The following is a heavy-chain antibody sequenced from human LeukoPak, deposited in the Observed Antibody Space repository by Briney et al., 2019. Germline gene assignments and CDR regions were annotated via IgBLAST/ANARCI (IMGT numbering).Heavy chain of an antibody. CDR1: GFTFSSYE. V-gene: IGHV3-48*03. J-gene: IGHJ6*04. CDR3: AELGITMIGGV. CDR2: ISSSGSTI. D-gene: IGHD3-10*02. Sequence: SGGSLSLSGAASGFTFSSYEMNWVRQAPGKGLEWVSYISSSGSTIYYTDSVKGRFTISRDNAKNSLYLQMNSLRAEDTAVYYCAELGITMIGGVWGKGTTVTISS.